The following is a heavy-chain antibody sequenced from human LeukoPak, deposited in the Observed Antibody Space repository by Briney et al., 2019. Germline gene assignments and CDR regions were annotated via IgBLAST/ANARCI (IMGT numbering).Heavy chain of an antibody. CDR3: ARPFRTYCGGDCYRTFDY. CDR1: GFTFSTSY. J-gene: IGHJ4*02. CDR2: ISSYGDYI. D-gene: IGHD2-21*02. Sequence: GGSLRLSCAASGFTFSTSYMSWVRQAPGKGREWVSSISSYGDYIFYADSVRGRFTMSRDNADNSLYLQMNSLRAEDTAVHYCARPFRTYCGGDCYRTFDYWGQGTLVTVSS. V-gene: IGHV3-21*01.